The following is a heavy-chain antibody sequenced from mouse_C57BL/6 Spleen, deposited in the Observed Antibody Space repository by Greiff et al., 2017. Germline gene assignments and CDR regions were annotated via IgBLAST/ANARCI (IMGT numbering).Heavy chain of an antibody. V-gene: IGHV5-17*01. CDR1: GFTFSDYG. J-gene: IGHJ4*01. CDR3: ARDGDYNAMDY. CDR2: ISSGSSTI. Sequence: EVMLVESGGGLVKPGGSLKFSCAASGFTFSDYGMHWVRQAPEKGLEWVAYISSGSSTIYYADTVKGRFTISRDNAKNTLVLKMTSLWSEDTAMFYGARDGDYNAMDYWGQGTSVTVSS. D-gene: IGHD2-13*01.